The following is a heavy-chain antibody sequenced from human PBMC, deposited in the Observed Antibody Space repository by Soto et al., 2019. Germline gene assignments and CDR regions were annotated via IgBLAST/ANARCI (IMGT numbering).Heavy chain of an antibody. Sequence: QVQLQESGPGLVKPSQTLSLTCTVSGGSISSGGYYWSWIRQHPGKGLEWIGYIYYSGSTYYNPSLTSRVTXSXDXXKNQCSLKLSSVTAADTAVYYCARSSQSAVTTFGYWGQGTLVTVSS. V-gene: IGHV4-31*03. CDR3: ARSSQSAVTTFGY. CDR1: GGSISSGGYY. CDR2: IYYSGST. J-gene: IGHJ4*02. D-gene: IGHD4-17*01.